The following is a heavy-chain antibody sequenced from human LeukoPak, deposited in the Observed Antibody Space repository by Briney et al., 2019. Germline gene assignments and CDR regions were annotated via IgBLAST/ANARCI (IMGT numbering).Heavy chain of an antibody. CDR2: IKQDGSEK. CDR1: EFTFSDYW. CDR3: ARVRRYCSGGSCYSKVFFDY. Sequence: PGGSLRLSCAASEFTFSDYWMSWVRQAPGKGLEWVANIKQDGSEKYYVDSVKGRFTISRDNAKNSLYLQMNSLRAEDTAVYYCARVRRYCSGGSCYSKVFFDYWGQGTLVTVSS. D-gene: IGHD2-15*01. J-gene: IGHJ4*02. V-gene: IGHV3-7*01.